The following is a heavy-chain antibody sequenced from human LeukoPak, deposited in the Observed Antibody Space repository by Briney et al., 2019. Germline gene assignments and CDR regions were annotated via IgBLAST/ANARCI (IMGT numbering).Heavy chain of an antibody. D-gene: IGHD3-10*01. CDR1: GGSISSYY. CDR3: ARVSWFGELSYFDY. V-gene: IGHV4-4*07. Sequence: SSETLSLTCTVSGGSISSYYWSWIRQPAGKGLEWIGRIYTSGSTNYNPSLKSRVTMSVDTSKNQFSLKLSSVTAADTAVYYCARVSWFGELSYFDYWGQGTLATVSS. J-gene: IGHJ4*02. CDR2: IYTSGST.